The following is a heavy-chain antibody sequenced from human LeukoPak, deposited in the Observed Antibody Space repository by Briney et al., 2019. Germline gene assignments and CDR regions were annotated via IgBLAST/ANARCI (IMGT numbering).Heavy chain of an antibody. Sequence: SETLSLTCTVSGGSISSYYWSWIRQPPGKGLEWIGYIYYTGSTSYSPSLKSRVTISADTSQNQFSLKLSSVTAADTTVYYCASRKLGNDSWGQGTLVTVSS. J-gene: IGHJ5*01. V-gene: IGHV4-59*01. D-gene: IGHD7-27*01. CDR1: GGSISSYY. CDR3: ASRKLGNDS. CDR2: IYYTGST.